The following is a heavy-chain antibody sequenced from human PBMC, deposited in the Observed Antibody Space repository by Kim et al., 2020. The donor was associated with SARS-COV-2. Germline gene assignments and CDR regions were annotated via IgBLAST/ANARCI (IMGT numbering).Heavy chain of an antibody. Sequence: GESLKISCKGSGYSFTSYWISWVRQMPGKGLEWMGRIDPSDSYTNYSPSFQGHVTISADKSISTAYLQWSSLKASDTAMYYCASVPGNIWVEEAFDIWGQGTMVTVSS. CDR1: GYSFTSYW. V-gene: IGHV5-10-1*01. CDR3: ASVPGNIWVEEAFDI. CDR2: IDPSDSYT. J-gene: IGHJ3*02. D-gene: IGHD2-21*01.